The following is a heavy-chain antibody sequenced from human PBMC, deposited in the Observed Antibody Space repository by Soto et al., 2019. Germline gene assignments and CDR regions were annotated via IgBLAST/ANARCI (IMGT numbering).Heavy chain of an antibody. D-gene: IGHD3-3*01. J-gene: IGHJ4*02. Sequence: VQLVESGGRLVQPGRSLRLSCVGTGLNFDDFAMHWVRQAPGKGLEWVSGITWNSRVLAYADSVKGRFTISRDNARNSLYLQMDSLRDEDTALYYCGKGRYDFWSPYYFDSWGQGTLVTVSS. V-gene: IGHV3-9*01. CDR3: GKGRYDFWSPYYFDS. CDR1: GLNFDDFA. CDR2: ITWNSRVL.